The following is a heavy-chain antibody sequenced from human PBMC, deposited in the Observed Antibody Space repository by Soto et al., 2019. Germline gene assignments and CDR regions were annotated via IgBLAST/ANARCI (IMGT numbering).Heavy chain of an antibody. CDR3: ARESEDLTSNFDY. CDR2: ISSTTNYI. Sequence: KPGGSLRLSCAASGFTFSRYSMNWVRQAPGKGLEWVSSISSTTNYIYYADSMKGRFTVFRDNAKNSVYLDMNSLSAEDTAVYYCARESEDLTSNFDYWGQGTLVTVSS. CDR1: GFTFSRYS. J-gene: IGHJ4*02. V-gene: IGHV3-21*01.